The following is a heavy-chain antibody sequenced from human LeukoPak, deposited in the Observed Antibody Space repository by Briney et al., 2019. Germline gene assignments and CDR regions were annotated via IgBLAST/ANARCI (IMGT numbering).Heavy chain of an antibody. CDR1: GFTFSSYA. Sequence: GGSLRLSCTASGFTFSSYAMNWVRQAPGKGLEWVSYISSSGSTIYYADSVKGRFTISRDNAKNSLYLQMNSLRAEDTAVYYCAELGITMIGGVWGKGTTVTISS. CDR3: AELGITMIGGV. CDR2: ISSSGSTI. J-gene: IGHJ6*04. D-gene: IGHD3-10*02. V-gene: IGHV3-48*03.